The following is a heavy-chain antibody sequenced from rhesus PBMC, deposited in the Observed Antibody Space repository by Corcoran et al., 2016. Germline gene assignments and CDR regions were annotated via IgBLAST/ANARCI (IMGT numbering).Heavy chain of an antibody. Sequence: QLQLQESGPGLVKPSETLSLTCAVSGASINSPSWTWIRQPPGKGLEWIGRISAGGGNTDYHPSLTTRVSSSTATSKNQFSLKLTSVTAADTAVYYCAELEQRGWGLDSWGQGVVVTVSS. CDR2: ISAGGGNT. V-gene: IGHV4-173*01. CDR3: AELEQRGWGLDS. D-gene: IGHD1-20*01. J-gene: IGHJ6*01. CDR1: GASINSPS.